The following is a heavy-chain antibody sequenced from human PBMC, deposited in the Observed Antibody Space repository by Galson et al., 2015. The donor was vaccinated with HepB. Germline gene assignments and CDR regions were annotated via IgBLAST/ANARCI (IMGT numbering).Heavy chain of an antibody. CDR1: GGTFSSYA. CDR2: IIPIFGTA. CDR3: ARDKVRDCSSTSCYVYYGMDV. V-gene: IGHV1-69*13. D-gene: IGHD2-2*01. Sequence: SVKVSCKASGGTFSSYAISWVRQAPGQGLEWMGGIIPIFGTANYAQRFQGRVTITADESTSTAYMELSSLRSEDTAVYYCARDKVRDCSSTSCYVYYGMDVWGQGTTVTVSS. J-gene: IGHJ6*02.